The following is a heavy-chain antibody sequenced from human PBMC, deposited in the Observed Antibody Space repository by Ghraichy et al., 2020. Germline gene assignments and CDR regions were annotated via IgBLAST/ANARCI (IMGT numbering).Heavy chain of an antibody. V-gene: IGHV1-18*01. CDR2: ISPNNGNT. J-gene: IGHJ5*01. CDR3: ARNQYYDSSGYWRWFDS. CDR1: GYTFTNNG. Sequence: ASVKVSCKASGYTFTNNGISWVRQAPGQGLEWMGWISPNNGNTDYARKLQDRVTMTADTSTSTAYMELRGLRADDTAVYYCARNQYYDSSGYWRWFDSWGQGTLDTVSP. D-gene: IGHD3-22*01.